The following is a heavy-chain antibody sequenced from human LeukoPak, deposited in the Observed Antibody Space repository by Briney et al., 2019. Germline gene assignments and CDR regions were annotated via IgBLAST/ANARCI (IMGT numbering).Heavy chain of an antibody. CDR3: ARGGDCSSTSCYLLNH. CDR2: INSDGRST. V-gene: IGHV3-74*01. CDR1: GFTFSSYW. D-gene: IGHD2-2*01. J-gene: IGHJ5*02. Sequence: PGGSLRLSCAAAGFTFSSYWIHWVRQAPGKGLVWVSRINSDGRSTSYAESVKGRFTISRDNAKNSVYLQMNSLRAEDTALYYCARGGDCSSTSCYLLNHWGQGTRVTVSS.